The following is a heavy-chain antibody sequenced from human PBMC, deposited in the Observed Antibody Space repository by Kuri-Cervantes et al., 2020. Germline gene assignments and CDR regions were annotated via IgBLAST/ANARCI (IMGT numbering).Heavy chain of an antibody. V-gene: IGHV3-11*01. J-gene: IGHJ6*03. D-gene: IGHD6-13*01. CDR3: ALSSSSWGLNYYYYMDV. CDR1: GFTFSDYY. CDR2: ISRSGDTI. Sequence: GESLKISCAASGFTFSDYYMSWIRQAPGKGLEWVSYISRSGDTIYYADSVKGRFTISRDNSKNTLYLQMNSLRAEDTAVYYCALSSSSWGLNYYYYMDVWGKGTTVTVSS.